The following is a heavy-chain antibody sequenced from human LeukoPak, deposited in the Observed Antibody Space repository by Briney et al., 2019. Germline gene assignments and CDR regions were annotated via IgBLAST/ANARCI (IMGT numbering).Heavy chain of an antibody. D-gene: IGHD2-8*01. CDR2: ISDSDSTK. CDR3: TRERMNAFDI. V-gene: IGHV3-48*03. CDR1: GFTFSSYE. J-gene: IGHJ3*02. Sequence: PGGSLRLSCAASGFTFSSYEMNWVRQAPGKGLEWVSYISDSDSTKYYADSVKGRFTISRDNAKNSLYLQMNSLRAEDTAVYYCTRERMNAFDIWGQGTMVTVSS.